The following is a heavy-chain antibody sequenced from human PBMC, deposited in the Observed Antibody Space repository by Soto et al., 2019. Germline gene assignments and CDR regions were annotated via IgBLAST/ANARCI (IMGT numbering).Heavy chain of an antibody. D-gene: IGHD5-12*01. CDR3: ARHDWLRPLDY. Sequence: SATLTLTCAFYGGSFIGYYWTWIRQSPGTGLEWIGEINHSGSTNYNPSLKSRVTISVDTSNRQFSLRLSFVSAADTAVYYCARHDWLRPLDYWGQGALVT. J-gene: IGHJ4*02. V-gene: IGHV4-34*01. CDR2: INHSGST. CDR1: GGSFIGYY.